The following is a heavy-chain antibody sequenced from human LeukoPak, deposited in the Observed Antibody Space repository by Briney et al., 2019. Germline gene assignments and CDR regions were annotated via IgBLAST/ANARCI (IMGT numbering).Heavy chain of an antibody. CDR3: ARDVYGSGSYYDY. CDR1: GFTFSSYG. Sequence: PGGSLSLSCAASGFTFSSYGMSWVRQAPGKGLEWVANIKQDGSEKSYVDSMRGRLTISRDNAKNSLYLQMNSLRAEDTAVYYCARDVYGSGSYYDYWGQGTLVTVSS. D-gene: IGHD3-10*01. CDR2: IKQDGSEK. J-gene: IGHJ4*02. V-gene: IGHV3-7*01.